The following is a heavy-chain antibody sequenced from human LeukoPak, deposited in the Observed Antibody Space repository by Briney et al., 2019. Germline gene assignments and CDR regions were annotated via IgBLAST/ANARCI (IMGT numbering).Heavy chain of an antibody. V-gene: IGHV1-2*02. Sequence: ASVKVSCKASGYTFTGYYMHWVRQAPGQGLEWMGWINPNSGGTNYAQKFQGRVTMTRDTSISTAYMELSRLRSDDTAVYYCARVISEARRRTYYDFWSGYYTGSFDYWGQGTLVTVSS. CDR2: INPNSGGT. CDR1: GYTFTGYY. CDR3: ARVISEARRRTYYDFWSGYYTGSFDY. D-gene: IGHD3-3*01. J-gene: IGHJ4*02.